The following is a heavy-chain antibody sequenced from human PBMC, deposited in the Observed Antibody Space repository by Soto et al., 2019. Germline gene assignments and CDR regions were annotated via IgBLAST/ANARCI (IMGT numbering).Heavy chain of an antibody. Sequence: SETLSLTCTVSGGSISSSSYYWGWIRQPPGKGLEWIGSIYYSGSTYYNPSLKSRVTISVDTSKNQFSLKLSSVTAADTAVYYCARHQGAAEDAFDIWGQGTMVTVSS. CDR3: ARHQGAAEDAFDI. CDR1: GGSISSSSYY. V-gene: IGHV4-39*01. CDR2: IYYSGST. D-gene: IGHD6-13*01. J-gene: IGHJ3*02.